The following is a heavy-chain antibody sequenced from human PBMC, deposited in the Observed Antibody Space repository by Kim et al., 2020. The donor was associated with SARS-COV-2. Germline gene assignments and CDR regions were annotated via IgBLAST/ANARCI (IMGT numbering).Heavy chain of an antibody. J-gene: IGHJ4*02. V-gene: IGHV3-11*05. CDR2: ISSSSSYT. Sequence: GGSLRLSCAASGFTFSDYYMSWIRQAPGKGLEWVSYISSSSSYTNYADSVKGRFTISRDNAKNSLYLQMNSLRAEDTAVYYCARDPVPHGIIAAAGTFDYWGQGTLVTVSS. D-gene: IGHD6-13*01. CDR1: GFTFSDYY. CDR3: ARDPVPHGIIAAAGTFDY.